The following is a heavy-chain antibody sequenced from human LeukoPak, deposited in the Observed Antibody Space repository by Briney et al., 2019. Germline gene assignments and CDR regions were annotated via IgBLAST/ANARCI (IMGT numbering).Heavy chain of an antibody. V-gene: IGHV3-11*04. J-gene: IGHJ4*02. CDR2: ISRSSDTI. Sequence: GGSLRLSCAGYGFTFSDAWMSWVRQAPGKGLEWVSYISRSSDTIYYADSVKGRFTISRDNAKNSLYLQMNSLRVEDTAVYYCARSLFDRLVRDWGQGTLVTVSS. D-gene: IGHD3-3*01. CDR3: ARSLFDRLVRD. CDR1: GFTFSDAW.